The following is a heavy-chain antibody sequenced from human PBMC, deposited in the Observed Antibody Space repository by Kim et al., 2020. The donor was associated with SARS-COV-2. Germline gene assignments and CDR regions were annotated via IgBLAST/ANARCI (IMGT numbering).Heavy chain of an antibody. D-gene: IGHD1-26*01. CDR2: ISCDGSTY. Sequence: GGSLRLSCAASGFTFSSYAMHWVRQAPGKGLEWVSVISCDGSTYYSAYSVKGGYTISRDNSKNTLYLQMNSLRGEKTGVYYCAKGGGGSYWFADYWG. J-gene: IGHJ4*01. V-gene: IGHV3-30*18. CDR1: GFTFSSYA. CDR3: AKGGGGSYWFADY.